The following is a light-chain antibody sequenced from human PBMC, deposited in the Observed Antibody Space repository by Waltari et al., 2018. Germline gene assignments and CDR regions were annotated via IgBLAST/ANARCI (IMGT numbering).Light chain of an antibody. CDR3: CSYATIGTLYV. CDR1: SSDVGTYNL. Sequence: QSALTQPASVSGSPGQSITISCTGTSSDVGTYNLVSWYHKHPGEAPKLLIYEATKRPSGVANRFSASKSGNTASLTISGLQVEDEAEYYCCSYATIGTLYVFGTGTKVTVL. J-gene: IGLJ1*01. CDR2: EAT. V-gene: IGLV2-23*01.